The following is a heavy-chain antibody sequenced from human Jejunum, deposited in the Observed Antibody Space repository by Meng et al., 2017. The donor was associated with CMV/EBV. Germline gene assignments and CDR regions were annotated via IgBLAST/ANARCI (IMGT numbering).Heavy chain of an antibody. CDR1: GDSIRDYF. CDR3: ARIGVATTFDY. D-gene: IGHD5-12*01. V-gene: IGHV4-4*07. CDR2: VYSTGTT. J-gene: IGHJ4*02. Sequence: VQLQESGPGLVKPSETLSLTCTVSGDSIRDYFWTWIRQPAGKGLEWIARVYSTGTTDYNPSLKSRVTMSVDVSKNQFSLKLNSVTAADTAVYYCARIGVATTFDYWGQGTLVTVSS.